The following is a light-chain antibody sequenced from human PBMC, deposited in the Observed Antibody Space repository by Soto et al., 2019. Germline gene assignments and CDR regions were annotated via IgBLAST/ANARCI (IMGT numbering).Light chain of an antibody. CDR3: QQYNNCPPHT. J-gene: IGKJ2*01. CDR1: QSVSSN. Sequence: IVMTQSPATLSVSPGERATLSCRASQSVSSNLAWYQQKPGQAPRLLIYGASTRSTGIPARFSGSRSGTEFPPTISSLQSEDFAVYYCQQYNNCPPHTFRQGTKLEIK. CDR2: GAS. V-gene: IGKV3D-15*01.